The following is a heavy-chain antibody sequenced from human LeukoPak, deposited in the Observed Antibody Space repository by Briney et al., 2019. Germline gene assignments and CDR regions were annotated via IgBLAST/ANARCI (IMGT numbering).Heavy chain of an antibody. CDR2: INPNSGGT. D-gene: IGHD2-2*01. CDR1: GYTFTCYY. J-gene: IGHJ6*03. CDR3: ARAFYCSSTSCPSNPPYYYMDV. V-gene: IGHV1-2*02. Sequence: ASVKVSCKASGYTFTCYYMHWVRQAPGQGLEWMGWINPNSGGTNYAQKFQGRVTMTRDTSISTAYMELSRLRSDDTAVYYCARAFYCSSTSCPSNPPYYYMDVWGKGTTVTVSS.